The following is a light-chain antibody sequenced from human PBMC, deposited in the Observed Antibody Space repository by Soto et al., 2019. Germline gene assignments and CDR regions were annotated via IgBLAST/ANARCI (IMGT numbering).Light chain of an antibody. V-gene: IGLV1-40*01. CDR3: QSYDSSLSAAV. CDR1: SSNIGAGYD. CDR2: GNS. Sequence: QSVLTQPPSVSGAPGQXXIISCTGSSSNIGAGYDVHWYQQLPGTAPKLLIYGNSNRPSGVPDRLSGSKSGTSASLAITGLQVEDEADYYCQSYDSSLSAAVFGGGTKLTVL. J-gene: IGLJ2*01.